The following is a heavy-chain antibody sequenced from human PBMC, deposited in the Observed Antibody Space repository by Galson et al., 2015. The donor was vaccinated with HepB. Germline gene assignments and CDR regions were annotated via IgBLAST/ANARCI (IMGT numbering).Heavy chain of an antibody. V-gene: IGHV3-48*01. CDR2: ISSSSSTI. Sequence: LRLSCAASGFTFSSYSMNWVRQAPGKGLEWVSYISSSSSTIYYADSVKGRFTISRDNAKNSLYLQMNSLRAEDTAVYYCARDTYYDSSGYLSLDYYYYYMDVWGKGTTVTVSS. CDR1: GFTFSSYS. CDR3: ARDTYYDSSGYLSLDYYYYYMDV. J-gene: IGHJ6*03. D-gene: IGHD3-22*01.